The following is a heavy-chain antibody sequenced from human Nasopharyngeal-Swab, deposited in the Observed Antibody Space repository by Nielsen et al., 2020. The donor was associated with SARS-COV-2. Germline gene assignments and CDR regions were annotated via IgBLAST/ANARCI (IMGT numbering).Heavy chain of an antibody. V-gene: IGHV4-59*01. CDR2: IYYSGST. CDR3: ARAGDYVWGSYRYGRGPHDAFDI. Sequence: GHAPGIGLLWGGYIYYSGSTNYNPSLKSRVTISVDTSKNQFSLKLSSVTAADTAVYYCARAGDYVWGSYRYGRGPHDAFDIWGQGTMVTVSS. D-gene: IGHD3-16*02. J-gene: IGHJ3*02.